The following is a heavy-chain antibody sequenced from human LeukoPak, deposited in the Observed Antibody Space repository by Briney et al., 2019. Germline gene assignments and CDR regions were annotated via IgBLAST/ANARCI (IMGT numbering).Heavy chain of an antibody. CDR1: DYYINNGYY. CDR2: IYHSGNT. Sequence: PSETLSLTCRVSDYYINNGYYWGWIRQPPGKGLEWIGSIYHSGNTYYNPSLKSRVTISVDTSKNQFSLKLSSVTAADTAVYYCARLAARLSWFDPWGQGTLVTVSS. J-gene: IGHJ5*02. CDR3: ARLAARLSWFDP. D-gene: IGHD5-12*01. V-gene: IGHV4-38-2*01.